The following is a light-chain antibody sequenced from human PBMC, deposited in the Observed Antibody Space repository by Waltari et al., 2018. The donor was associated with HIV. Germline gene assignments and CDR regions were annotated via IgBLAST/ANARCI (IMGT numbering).Light chain of an antibody. CDR1: RGDVGTYTS. V-gene: IGLV2-14*01. CDR3: SSYTSRDTFV. J-gene: IGLJ1*01. CDR2: EVS. Sequence: QSALTQPAAVPGSPGQSFTIPCTGARGDVGTYTSVSWYHQLPGKAPKLIIYEVSNRPSGLSNRFSGSKSGNTASLTISGLQAEDEGYYYCSSYTSRDTFVFGTGTEVTVL.